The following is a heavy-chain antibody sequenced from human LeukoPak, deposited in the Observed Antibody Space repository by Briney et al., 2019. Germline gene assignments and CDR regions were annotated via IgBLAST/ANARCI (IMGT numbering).Heavy chain of an antibody. D-gene: IGHD5-12*01. CDR3: AGEVSGYDFGY. CDR2: ISSSGSTI. V-gene: IGHV3-48*03. Sequence: GGSLRLSCAASGFXFSSYEINWVRQAPGKGLEWVSYISSSGSTIYYADSVRGRFTISRDNAKNSLYLQMNSLRAEDTAVYYCAGEVSGYDFGYWGQGTLVTVSS. J-gene: IGHJ4*02. CDR1: GFXFSSYE.